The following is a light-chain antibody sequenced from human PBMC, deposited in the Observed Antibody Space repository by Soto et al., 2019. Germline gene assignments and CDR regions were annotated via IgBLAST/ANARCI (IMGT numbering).Light chain of an antibody. V-gene: IGKV1-12*01. CDR1: QGISRR. Sequence: DIQMTQSPSSVSASVGDRLTITCRASQGISRRLAWYQQKPGKAPKLLIYGASSLQSGVPSRFSGSGSGTDFTLTISRLEPEDFAVFYCQHYDSLPITFGQGTRLEIK. CDR2: GAS. J-gene: IGKJ5*01. CDR3: QHYDSLPIT.